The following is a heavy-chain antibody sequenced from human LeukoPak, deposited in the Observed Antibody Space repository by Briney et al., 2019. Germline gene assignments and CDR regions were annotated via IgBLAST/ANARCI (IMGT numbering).Heavy chain of an antibody. J-gene: IGHJ6*03. CDR3: ARVYFYQLHYVYYYYYMDV. CDR2: IKQDGSEK. D-gene: IGHD2-2*01. CDR1: GFTFSSYG. V-gene: IGHV3-7*01. Sequence: SGGSLRLSCAASGFTFSSYGMHWVRQAPGKGLEWVANIKQDGSEKYYVDSVKGRFTISRDNAKNSLYLQMNSLRAEDTAVYYCARVYFYQLHYVYYYYYMDVWGKGTTVTISS.